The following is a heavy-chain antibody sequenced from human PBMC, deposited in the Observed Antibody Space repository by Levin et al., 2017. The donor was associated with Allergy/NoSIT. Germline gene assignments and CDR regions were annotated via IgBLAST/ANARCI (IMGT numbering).Heavy chain of an antibody. CDR1: GYTFTTYG. Sequence: ASVKVSCKASGYTFTTYGISWMRQAPGQGLEWMGWISTYNGNINYAQKLQGRLTMSTDTSTSTAFMELESLRSDDTAVYYCARDRYCSGGGCYSRRWFDPWGQGTLVTVSS. CDR2: ISTYNGNI. J-gene: IGHJ5*02. V-gene: IGHV1-18*01. CDR3: ARDRYCSGGGCYSRRWFDP. D-gene: IGHD2-15*01.